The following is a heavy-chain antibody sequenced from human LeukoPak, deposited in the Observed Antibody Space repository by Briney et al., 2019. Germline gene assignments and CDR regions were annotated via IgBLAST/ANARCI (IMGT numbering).Heavy chain of an antibody. J-gene: IGHJ3*02. V-gene: IGHV1-2*02. Sequence: VASVKVSCKASGYTFTGYYMHWVRQAPGQGLEWMGWINPNSGGTNYAQKFQGRVTMTRDTSIGTAYMELSRLRSDDTAVYYCASYYYDSSGPLVDAFDIWGQGTMVTVSS. CDR1: GYTFTGYY. D-gene: IGHD3-22*01. CDR3: ASYYYDSSGPLVDAFDI. CDR2: INPNSGGT.